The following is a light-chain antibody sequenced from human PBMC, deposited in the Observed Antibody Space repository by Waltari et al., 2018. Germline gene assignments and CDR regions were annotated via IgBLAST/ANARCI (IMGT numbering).Light chain of an antibody. CDR2: IDN. CDR1: ASNIGSAT. J-gene: IGLJ2*01. CDR3: AAWDKSLNGVV. Sequence: QSVLTQPPSASGTPGQRVSISCSGSASNIGSATVNWYQQLPGTAPKLLIYIDNRRPSGVPDRFSGSKSGTSASLAISGLQSEDEADYFCAAWDKSLNGVVFGGGTRLTVL. V-gene: IGLV1-44*01.